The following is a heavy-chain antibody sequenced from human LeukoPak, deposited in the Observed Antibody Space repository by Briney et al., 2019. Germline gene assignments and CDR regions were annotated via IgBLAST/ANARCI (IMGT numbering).Heavy chain of an antibody. CDR2: ISSSGSTI. CDR3: ARDYSSGWYYFDY. J-gene: IGHJ4*02. V-gene: IGHV3-48*03. CDR1: GFTFSSYE. Sequence: GGSLRLSCAASGFTFSSYEMNWVRQAPGKGLEWVSYISSSGSTIYYADSVKCRFTISRDNAKNSLYLQMNSPRAEDTAVYYCARDYSSGWYYFDYWGQGTLVTVSS. D-gene: IGHD6-19*01.